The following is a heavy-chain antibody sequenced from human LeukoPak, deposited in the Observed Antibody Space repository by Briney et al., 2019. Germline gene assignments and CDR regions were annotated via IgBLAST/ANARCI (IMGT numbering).Heavy chain of an antibody. CDR2: IYYSGST. V-gene: IGHV4-59*08. CDR3: ARHPLNYYDSSGYRPATDY. J-gene: IGHJ4*02. D-gene: IGHD3-22*01. Sequence: RASETLSLTCTVSGGSISSYYWSWIRQPPGKGLEWIGYIYYSGSTYYNPSLKSRVTISVDTSKNQFSLKLSSVTTADTAVYYCARHPLNYYDSSGYRPATDYWGQGTLVTVSS. CDR1: GGSISSYY.